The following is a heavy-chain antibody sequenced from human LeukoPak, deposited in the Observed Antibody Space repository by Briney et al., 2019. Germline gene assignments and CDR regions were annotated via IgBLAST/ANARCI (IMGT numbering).Heavy chain of an antibody. J-gene: IGHJ4*02. D-gene: IGHD3-10*01. CDR1: GFTFKNYW. Sequence: PGGSLRLSCVATGFTFKNYWMSWVRQAPGKGLEWVANIKHDGSEKYYIDSVEGRFTISIDNAQNSLFLQMDSLRAEDTALYFCARDFGSRGPGTLYYFDFWGQGTLVTVSS. CDR2: IKHDGSEK. V-gene: IGHV3-7*01. CDR3: ARDFGSRGPGTLYYFDF.